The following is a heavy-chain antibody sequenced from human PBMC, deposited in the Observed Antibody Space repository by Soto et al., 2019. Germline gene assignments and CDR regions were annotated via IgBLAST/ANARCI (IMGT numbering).Heavy chain of an antibody. CDR1: GGSISGSY. CDR3: ARSVAVPGAHIDY. Sequence: KPSETLSLTCSVSGGSISGSYWSWIRQPPGKGLEWLGYVYYTGSTNYSPSLRSRVSISVDTSKNEFSLRLSSVTAADTAVYFCARSVAVPGAHIDYWGQGTQVTVSS. V-gene: IGHV4-59*01. D-gene: IGHD6-19*01. J-gene: IGHJ4*02. CDR2: VYYTGST.